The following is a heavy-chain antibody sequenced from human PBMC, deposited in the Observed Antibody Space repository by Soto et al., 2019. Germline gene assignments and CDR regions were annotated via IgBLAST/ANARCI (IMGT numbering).Heavy chain of an antibody. J-gene: IGHJ6*02. CDR1: GFTFSSYG. Sequence: QVQLVESGGGVVQPGRSLRLSCAASGFTFSSYGMHWVRQAPGKGLEWVAVIWYDGSNKYYADSVKGRFTISRDNSKNTRYLQMNSLRAEDTAVYYCARDRGCSGGSCYSDYYGVDVWGQGTTVTVSS. V-gene: IGHV3-33*01. CDR2: IWYDGSNK. D-gene: IGHD2-15*01. CDR3: ARDRGCSGGSCYSDYYGVDV.